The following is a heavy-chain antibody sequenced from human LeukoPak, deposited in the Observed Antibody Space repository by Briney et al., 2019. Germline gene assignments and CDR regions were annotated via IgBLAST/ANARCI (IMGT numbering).Heavy chain of an antibody. CDR2: INHSGST. CDR3: ARGPAGSFDY. CDR1: GGSVSSSNW. V-gene: IGHV4-4*02. J-gene: IGHJ4*02. D-gene: IGHD2-2*01. Sequence: SETLSLTCAVSGGSVSSSNWWSWVRQPPGKGLEWIGEINHSGSTNYNPSLKSRVTISVDTSKNQFSLKLSSVTAADTAVYYCARGPAGSFDYWGQGTLVTVSS.